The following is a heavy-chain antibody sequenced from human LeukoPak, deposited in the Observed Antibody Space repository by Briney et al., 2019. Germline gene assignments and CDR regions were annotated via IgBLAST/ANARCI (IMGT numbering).Heavy chain of an antibody. CDR3: AEGGSSGPPRDYFDY. D-gene: IGHD6-19*01. Sequence: GGSLRLSCAASGFTFSSYAMSWVRQAPGKGLEWVSAISGSGGSTYYADSVKGRFTISRDNSKNTLYLQMNSLRAEDTAVYYCAEGGSSGPPRDYFDYWGQGTLVTVSS. J-gene: IGHJ4*02. V-gene: IGHV3-23*01. CDR1: GFTFSSYA. CDR2: ISGSGGST.